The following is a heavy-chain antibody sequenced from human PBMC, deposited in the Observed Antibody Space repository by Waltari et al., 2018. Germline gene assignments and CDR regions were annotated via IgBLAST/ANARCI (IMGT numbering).Heavy chain of an antibody. V-gene: IGHV3-49*04. CDR2: IRSKAYGGTT. CDR1: GFTFGDYA. Sequence: EVQLVASGGGLVQPGRSLRLSCTASGFTFGDYAMSWVRQAPGKGLEWVGFIRSKAYGGTTEYAASVKGRFTISRDDSKSIAYLQMNSLKTEDTAVYYCTEVYSVWGKGTTVTVSS. CDR3: TEVYSV. J-gene: IGHJ6*04. D-gene: IGHD1-20*01.